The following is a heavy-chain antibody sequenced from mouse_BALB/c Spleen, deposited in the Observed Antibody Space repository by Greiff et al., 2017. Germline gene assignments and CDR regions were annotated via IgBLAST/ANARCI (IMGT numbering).Heavy chain of an antibody. V-gene: IGHV3-6*02. CDR3: ARDSRGWFAY. CDR1: GYSITSGYF. Sequence: EVQVEESGPGLVKPSQSLSLTCSVTGYSITSGYFWNWLRQFPGNQLGWVGYISCDGSNYYYPSLRNRISITRDTSKNLFFLKLNSVTTEDTATYYCARDSRGWFAYWGQGTLVTVSA. J-gene: IGHJ3*01. CDR2: ISCDGSN.